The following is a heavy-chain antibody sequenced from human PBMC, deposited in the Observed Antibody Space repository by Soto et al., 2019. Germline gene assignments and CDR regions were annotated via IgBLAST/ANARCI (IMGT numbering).Heavy chain of an antibody. CDR2: ISAGNGNT. D-gene: IGHD5-18*01. J-gene: IGHJ4*02. CDR3: AREDTAMVGFDY. CDR1: GYTFTSYD. Sequence: ASVKVSCKASGYTFTSYDINWVRQATGQGLEWMGWISAGNGNTKYSQKFQGRVTITRDTSASTAYMELSSLRSEDTAVYYCAREDTAMVGFDYWGQGTLVTVS. V-gene: IGHV1-3*01.